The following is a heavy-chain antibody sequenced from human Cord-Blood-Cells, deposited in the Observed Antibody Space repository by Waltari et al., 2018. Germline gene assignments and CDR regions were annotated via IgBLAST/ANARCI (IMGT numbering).Heavy chain of an antibody. Sequence: QLQLQESGPGLVKPSETLSLTCTVSGGSISSSSYYWGWIRQPPGKGLEWIGSIYYSGGTYHNPSLKSRVTISVDTCKNRFSQRLSSVTAADTAVYYCARPYSGSSYFIFDYWGQGTLVTVSS. D-gene: IGHD6-6*01. CDR2: IYYSGGT. CDR3: ARPYSGSSYFIFDY. V-gene: IGHV4-39*01. J-gene: IGHJ4*02. CDR1: GGSISSSSYY.